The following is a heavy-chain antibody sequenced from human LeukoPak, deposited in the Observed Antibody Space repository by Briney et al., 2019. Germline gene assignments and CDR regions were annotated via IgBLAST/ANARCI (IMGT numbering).Heavy chain of an antibody. J-gene: IGHJ4*02. V-gene: IGHV3-48*01. Sequence: PGRSLRLSCAASGFTFSSYSMNWVRQTPEKGLEWVSYISSGSSNKYYADSVKGRFTISRDNAKNSLFLQMNSLRVEDTAVYYCARSMGPGHYYVADYWGQGTLVTVSS. CDR1: GFTFSSYS. D-gene: IGHD3-22*01. CDR3: ARSMGPGHYYVADY. CDR2: ISSGSSNK.